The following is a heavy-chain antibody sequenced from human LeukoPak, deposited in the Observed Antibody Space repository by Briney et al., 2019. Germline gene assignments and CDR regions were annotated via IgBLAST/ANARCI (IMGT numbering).Heavy chain of an antibody. V-gene: IGHV3-33*01. J-gene: IGHJ6*02. Sequence: PGGSLRLSCAASGFTFSSYGMHWVRQAPGKGLEWVAVIWYDGSNKYYADSVKGRFTISRDNSKNTLYLQMNSLRAEDTAVYYCARDRVVAATRHYYYGMDVWGQGTTVTVSS. CDR1: GFTFSSYG. D-gene: IGHD2-15*01. CDR2: IWYDGSNK. CDR3: ARDRVVAATRHYYYGMDV.